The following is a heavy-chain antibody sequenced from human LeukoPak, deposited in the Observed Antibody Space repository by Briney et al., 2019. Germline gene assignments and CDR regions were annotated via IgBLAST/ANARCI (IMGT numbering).Heavy chain of an antibody. J-gene: IGHJ4*02. CDR2: INQNGNET. Sequence: PGGSLRLSCAASGFIFSRYWMSWVRQAPGKGLEWVANINQNGNETYYVDSVRGRFTISRDTAKNSLSLQMNSLRAEDTAVYYCAREYSGSYYFGYWGQGTLVTVSS. CDR3: AREYSGSYYFGY. V-gene: IGHV3-7*01. CDR1: GFIFSRYW. D-gene: IGHD1-26*01.